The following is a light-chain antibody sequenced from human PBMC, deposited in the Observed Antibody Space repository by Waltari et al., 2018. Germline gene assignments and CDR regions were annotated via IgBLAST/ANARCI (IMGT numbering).Light chain of an antibody. CDR1: QSLVYSDGDIY. CDR3: MQGTHWPFT. J-gene: IGKJ3*01. CDR2: KIS. Sequence: DVVMTQSPLSLSVTLGQPASIACRSSQSLVYSDGDIYLNWFQQRPGQSPRRLIFKISNRDSGVPDRFSGIGSGTDFTLKISRVEAEDVGVYYCMQGTHWPFTFGPGTRVDIK. V-gene: IGKV2-30*01.